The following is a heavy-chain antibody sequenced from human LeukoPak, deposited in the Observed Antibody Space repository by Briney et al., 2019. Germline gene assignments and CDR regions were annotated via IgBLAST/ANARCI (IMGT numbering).Heavy chain of an antibody. CDR2: INHSGST. CDR3: ARILTYYDFWSGDRTTFDP. D-gene: IGHD3-3*01. CDR1: GGSFSGYY. J-gene: IGHJ5*02. Sequence: SDTLSLTCAVYGGSFSGYYWSWIRQPPGKGLEWIGEINHSGSTNYNPSLKSRVTISVGTSKNQFSLKLSSVTAADTAVYYCARILTYYDFWSGDRTTFDPWGQGTLVTVSS. V-gene: IGHV4-34*01.